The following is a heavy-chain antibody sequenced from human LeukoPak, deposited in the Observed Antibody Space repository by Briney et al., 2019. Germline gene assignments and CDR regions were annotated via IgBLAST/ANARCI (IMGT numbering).Heavy chain of an antibody. CDR2: IYYSGNS. V-gene: IGHV4-39*01. Sequence: SETLSLTCTVSGGSISKSNYYWGWIRQPPGKGLEWIGSIYYSGNSYYNSSLKSRVTISVDTSKNQFSLKLSSVTAADTAVSYCARHVDSSGWYRSYFDYWGQGTLVTVSS. CDR3: ARHVDSSGWYRSYFDY. J-gene: IGHJ4*02. D-gene: IGHD6-19*01. CDR1: GGSISKSNYY.